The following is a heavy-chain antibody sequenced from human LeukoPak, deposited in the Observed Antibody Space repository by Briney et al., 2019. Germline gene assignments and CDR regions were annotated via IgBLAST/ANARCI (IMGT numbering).Heavy chain of an antibody. Sequence: GGSLRLSCAASGFTFDDYAMHWVRQAPGKGLEWVSGISWNSGSIGYADSVEGRFTISRDNAKNSLYLQMNSLRAEDTALYYCAKAGTTWELRYYFDYWGQGTLVTVSS. V-gene: IGHV3-9*01. D-gene: IGHD1-26*01. CDR2: ISWNSGSI. J-gene: IGHJ4*02. CDR3: AKAGTTWELRYYFDY. CDR1: GFTFDDYA.